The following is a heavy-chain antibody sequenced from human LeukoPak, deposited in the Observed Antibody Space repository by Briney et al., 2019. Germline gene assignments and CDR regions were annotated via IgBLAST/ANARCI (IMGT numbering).Heavy chain of an antibody. V-gene: IGHV4-59*01. Sequence: SETLSLTCTVSGGSISSYYWSWIRQPPGKGLEWIGYIYYSGSTNYNPSLKSRVTISVDTSKNQFSLKLSSVTAADTAVYYCARAKWLRGEYYFDYWGQGTLVTVSS. CDR2: IYYSGST. J-gene: IGHJ4*02. CDR3: ARAKWLRGEYYFDY. D-gene: IGHD3-16*01. CDR1: GGSISSYY.